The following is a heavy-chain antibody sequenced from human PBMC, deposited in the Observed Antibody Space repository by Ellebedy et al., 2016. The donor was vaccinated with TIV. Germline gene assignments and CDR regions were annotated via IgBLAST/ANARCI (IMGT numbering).Heavy chain of an antibody. Sequence: GESLKISCAASGFTFSSHWMHWVRQAPGKGLVWVSRINRDGTITNYADFVNGRFTISRDNAKHTVYLQMNSLSTEDTAVRTEDTAVYYCARGKSDGWYFDLWGRGTLVTVSS. V-gene: IGHV3-74*01. CDR3: DTAVYYCARGKSDGWYFDL. J-gene: IGHJ2*01. D-gene: IGHD3-10*01. CDR2: INRDGTIT. CDR1: GFTFSSHW.